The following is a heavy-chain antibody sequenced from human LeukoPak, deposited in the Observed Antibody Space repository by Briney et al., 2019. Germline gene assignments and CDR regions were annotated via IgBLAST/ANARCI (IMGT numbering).Heavy chain of an antibody. D-gene: IGHD5-18*01. CDR2: INGDGSNI. CDR1: GFTFSSYW. V-gene: IGHV3-74*01. Sequence: GGSLRLSCVASGFTFSSYWMHWVRQDPRKGLVWVSRINGDGSNINYADSVRGRFTISRDNAKKSLYLQMNSLRAEDTAVYYCAKDRVDVAMVPLYGLDVWGQGTTVTVFS. J-gene: IGHJ6*02. CDR3: AKDRVDVAMVPLYGLDV.